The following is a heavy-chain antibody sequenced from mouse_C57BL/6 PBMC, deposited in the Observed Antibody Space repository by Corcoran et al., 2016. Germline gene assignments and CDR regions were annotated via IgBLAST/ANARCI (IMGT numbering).Heavy chain of an antibody. CDR3: ARGYYGSSYYAMDY. Sequence: QIQLVQSGPELKKPGETVKISCKASGYTFTTYGMSWVKQAPGKGLKWMGWINTYSGVPTYADDFKGRFAFSLETSASTAYLQINNLKNEDTATYFRARGYYGSSYYAMDYWGQGTSVTVSS. CDR2: INTYSGVP. D-gene: IGHD1-1*01. CDR1: GYTFTTYG. J-gene: IGHJ4*01. V-gene: IGHV9-3*01.